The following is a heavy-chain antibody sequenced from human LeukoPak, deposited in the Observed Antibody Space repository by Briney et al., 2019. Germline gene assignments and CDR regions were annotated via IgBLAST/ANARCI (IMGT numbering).Heavy chain of an antibody. CDR3: APGPLFDY. Sequence: GGSLRLSCAASGFTFSSYGMHWVRQAPGKGLEWVSGISWNSGSIGYADSVKGRFTISRDNAKDSLYLQMNSLRAEDTALYYCAPGPLFDYWGQGTLVTVSS. V-gene: IGHV3-9*01. CDR1: GFTFSSYG. CDR2: ISWNSGSI. J-gene: IGHJ4*02.